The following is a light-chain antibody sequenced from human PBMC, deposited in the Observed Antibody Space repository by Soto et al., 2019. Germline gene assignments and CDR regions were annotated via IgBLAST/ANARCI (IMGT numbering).Light chain of an antibody. Sequence: QSALTQPRSVSGSPGQSVTISCTGTSSDVGGYNSVSWYQHHPGKAPKLMIYDVTKRPSGVPDRFSGSKSGNTASLTISGLQADDEADYYCCSYAGSRVVFGGGTKVTVL. CDR2: DVT. V-gene: IGLV2-11*01. CDR3: CSYAGSRVV. CDR1: SSDVGGYNS. J-gene: IGLJ2*01.